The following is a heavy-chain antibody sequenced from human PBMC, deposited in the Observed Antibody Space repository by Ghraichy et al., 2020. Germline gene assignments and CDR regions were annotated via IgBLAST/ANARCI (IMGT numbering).Heavy chain of an antibody. J-gene: IGHJ4*02. CDR1: GFTFSSYA. D-gene: IGHD1-26*01. Sequence: GGSLRLSCAASGFTFSSYAMSWVRQAPGKGLEWVSAISGSGGSTYYADSVKGRFTISKDNSKNTLYLQMNSLRAEDTAVYYCAKVLAIVGATHFDYWGQGTLVTVSS. CDR3: AKVLAIVGATHFDY. V-gene: IGHV3-23*01. CDR2: ISGSGGST.